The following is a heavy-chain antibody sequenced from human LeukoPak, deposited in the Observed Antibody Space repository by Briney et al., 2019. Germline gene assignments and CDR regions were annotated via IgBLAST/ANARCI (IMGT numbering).Heavy chain of an antibody. D-gene: IGHD6-25*01. CDR1: GFTFSSYA. Sequence: GGSLRLSCAASGFTFSSYAMHWVRQAPGKGLEWVAVISYDGSNKYYADSVKGRFTISRDNSKNTLYLQMNSLRAEDTAVYYCARDPSGRPPYYYYYMDVWGKGTTVTVSS. CDR3: ARDPSGRPPYYYYYMDV. J-gene: IGHJ6*03. V-gene: IGHV3-30-3*01. CDR2: ISYDGSNK.